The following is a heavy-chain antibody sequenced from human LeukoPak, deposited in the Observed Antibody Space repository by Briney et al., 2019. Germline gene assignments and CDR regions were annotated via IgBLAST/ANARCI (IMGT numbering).Heavy chain of an antibody. D-gene: IGHD6-19*01. J-gene: IGHJ4*02. CDR1: GGPFSGYY. V-gene: IGHV4-34*01. Sequence: SETLSLTCAVYGGPFSGYYWSWIRQPPGKGLEWIGEINHSGSTNYNPSLKSRVTISVDTSKNQFSLKLSSVTAADTAVYYCARLGGRYTDYWGQGTLVTVSS. CDR2: INHSGST. CDR3: ARLGGRYTDY.